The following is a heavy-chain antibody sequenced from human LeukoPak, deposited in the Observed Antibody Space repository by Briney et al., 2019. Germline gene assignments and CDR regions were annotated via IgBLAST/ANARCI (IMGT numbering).Heavy chain of an antibody. D-gene: IGHD1-26*01. V-gene: IGHV3-7*01. CDR2: IRQDGGLK. J-gene: IGHJ4*02. Sequence: GGSLRLSCTASGFTFSSYWMSWVRQAPGKGLEWVANIRQDGGLKHYVDSVKGRFTISRDNAENSLYPQMNSLRAEDTAVYYCAREIVGAIKSYFDYWGQGTLVTASS. CDR3: AREIVGAIKSYFDY. CDR1: GFTFSSYW.